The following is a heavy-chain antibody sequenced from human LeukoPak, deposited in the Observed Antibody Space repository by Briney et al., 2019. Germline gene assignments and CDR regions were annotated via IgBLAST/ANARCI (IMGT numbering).Heavy chain of an antibody. V-gene: IGHV3-73*01. Sequence: PGGSLRLSCAASGFTFSGSAMHWVRQAAGKGWEWVGRIKSKGNNYATAYAASVKGSFTISRDDSNNPAYLQMNSLKTEDTAVYYCTSLETDYFGNGVCKFDSWGQGTLVTVSS. D-gene: IGHD2-8*01. CDR3: TSLETDYFGNGVCKFDS. CDR2: IKSKGNNYAT. J-gene: IGHJ4*02. CDR1: GFTFSGSA.